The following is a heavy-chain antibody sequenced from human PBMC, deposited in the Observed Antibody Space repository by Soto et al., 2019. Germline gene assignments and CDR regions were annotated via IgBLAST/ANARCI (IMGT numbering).Heavy chain of an antibody. CDR2: IYRTGHT. CDR3: ARSFVTPSDMFDQ. Sequence: SSETLSLTCAVSGGSVNRGGYSWSWIRQTPGKGLEWLAYIYRTGHTIYNPSLNSRATISLDEPNNQFSLHLTSVTAADTAVYYCARSFVTPSDMFDQWGQGPLVTVSS. J-gene: IGHJ5*02. D-gene: IGHD4-4*01. CDR1: GGSVNRGGYS. V-gene: IGHV4-30-2*01.